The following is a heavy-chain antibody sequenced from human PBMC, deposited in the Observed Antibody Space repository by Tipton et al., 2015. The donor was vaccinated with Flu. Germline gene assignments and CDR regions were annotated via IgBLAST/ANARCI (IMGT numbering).Heavy chain of an antibody. CDR3: AKDPLPRFGAVAGSDAFDI. CDR2: ISWNSGSI. Sequence: SLRLSCAASGFTFSSYAMSWVRQAPGKGLEWVSGISWNSGSIGYADSVKGRFTISRDNAKNSLYLQMNSLRAEDTALYYCAKDPLPRFGAVAGSDAFDIWGQGTMVTVSS. V-gene: IGHV3-9*01. D-gene: IGHD6-19*01. J-gene: IGHJ3*02. CDR1: GFTFSSYA.